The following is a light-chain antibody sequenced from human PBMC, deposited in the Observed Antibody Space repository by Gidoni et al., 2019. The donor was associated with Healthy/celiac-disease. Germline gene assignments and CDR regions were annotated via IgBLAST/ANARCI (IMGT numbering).Light chain of an antibody. CDR2: QDS. V-gene: IGLV3-1*01. Sequence: SYELTQPPSVSVSPGQTASITCSGDKLGDKYACWYQQTQGQSPVLVIYQDSKRPSGNSARFSGSNSGNTATLTISGTQAMDEADYYCQAGDSSTGVFGGGTKLTVL. J-gene: IGLJ3*02. CDR3: QAGDSSTGV. CDR1: KLGDKY.